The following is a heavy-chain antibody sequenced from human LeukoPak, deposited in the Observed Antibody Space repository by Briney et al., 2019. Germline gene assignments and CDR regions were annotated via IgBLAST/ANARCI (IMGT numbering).Heavy chain of an antibody. V-gene: IGHV3-30*01. Sequence: PGGSLRLSCAVSEFTFSHFAMHWVRQAPGKGLEWVAVVSSHGNDGYYADSVKGRFTISRDNSKNTLYLQIDSLRAEDTAIYYCTRDAYNFNDFDYWGQGTLVTVPS. CDR3: TRDAYNFNDFDY. CDR1: EFTFSHFA. CDR2: VSSHGNDG. J-gene: IGHJ4*02. D-gene: IGHD5-24*01.